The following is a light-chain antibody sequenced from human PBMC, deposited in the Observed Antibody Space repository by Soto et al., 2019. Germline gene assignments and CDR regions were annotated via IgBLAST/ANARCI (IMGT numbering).Light chain of an antibody. CDR1: QSIRSW. CDR3: QHYSDNWT. Sequence: DIQMTQSPSTLSASVGDRVTITCRASQSIRSWLAWYQQKPGTAPNLLIYKASTLQSGVPSRFSGSGSGTEFTLTISRLQPDDSATYYCQHYSDNWTFGQGTKVEIK. J-gene: IGKJ1*01. V-gene: IGKV1-5*03. CDR2: KAS.